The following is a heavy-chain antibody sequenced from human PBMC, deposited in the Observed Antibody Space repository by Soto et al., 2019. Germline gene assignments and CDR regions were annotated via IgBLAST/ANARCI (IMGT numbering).Heavy chain of an antibody. CDR3: AKPQALVLWFGELSPHDAFDI. CDR1: GFTFSSYG. V-gene: IGHV3-30*18. Sequence: PGGSLRLSCAASGFTFSSYGMHWVRQAPGKGLEWVAVISYDGSNKYYADSVKGRFTISRDNSKNTLYLQMNSLRAEDTAVYYCAKPQALVLWFGELSPHDAFDIWGQGTMVTVSS. CDR2: ISYDGSNK. D-gene: IGHD3-10*01. J-gene: IGHJ3*02.